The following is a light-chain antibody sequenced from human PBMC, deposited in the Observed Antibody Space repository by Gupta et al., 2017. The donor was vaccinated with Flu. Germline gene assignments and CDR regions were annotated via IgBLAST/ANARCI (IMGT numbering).Light chain of an antibody. J-gene: IGLJ1*01. CDR2: GND. Sequence: CSGSSTHIGGNDDICYHQLPDTATHILIYGNDMRRSGVPARCYGSTSGTSAALAISVLPSEEEADYYCAAWDDSLNGNYVFGTGTKVTVL. CDR3: AAWDDSLNGNYV. V-gene: IGLV1-44*01. CDR1: STHIGGND.